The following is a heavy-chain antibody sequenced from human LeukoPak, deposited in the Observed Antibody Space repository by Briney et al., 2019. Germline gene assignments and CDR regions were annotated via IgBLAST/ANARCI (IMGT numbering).Heavy chain of an antibody. J-gene: IGHJ4*02. CDR3: ARHGPRYGSGSYYYFDY. Sequence: SETLSLTCTVSGGTISSYYWSWIRQPPGKGLEWVGVIYYSGSTNYNPSLKSRVTISVDTSKNQFSLKLSSVTAADTAVYYCARHGPRYGSGSYYYFDYWGQGTLVTVSS. D-gene: IGHD3-10*01. CDR1: GGTISSYY. V-gene: IGHV4-59*08. CDR2: IYYSGST.